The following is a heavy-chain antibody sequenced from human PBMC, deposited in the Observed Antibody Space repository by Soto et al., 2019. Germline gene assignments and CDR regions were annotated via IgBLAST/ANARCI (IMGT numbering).Heavy chain of an antibody. CDR3: ARDRSKYCSSTSCAPAYYYYMDV. D-gene: IGHD2-2*01. J-gene: IGHJ6*03. CDR2: ISPIFGTT. CDR1: GGTFSSYA. V-gene: IGHV1-69*05. Sequence: SVKVSCKASGGTFSSYAISWVRQAPGQGLEWMGGISPIFGTTNYAQKFQGRVTMTTDKSTSTAYMELRSLRSDDTAVYYCARDRSKYCSSTSCAPAYYYYMDVWGKGTTVTVSS.